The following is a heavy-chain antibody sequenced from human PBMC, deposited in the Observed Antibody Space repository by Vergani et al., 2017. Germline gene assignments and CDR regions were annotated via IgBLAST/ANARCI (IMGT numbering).Heavy chain of an antibody. CDR1: GFTFDDYA. V-gene: IGHV3-48*04. J-gene: IGHJ6*03. Sequence: EVQLVESGGGLVQPGRSLRLSCAASGFTFDDYAMHWVRQAPGKGLEWVSYISSSSSTIYYADSVKGRFTISRDNAKNSLYLQMNSLRAEDTAVYYCARPPVSYYYYYYMDVWGKGTTVTVSS. CDR2: ISSSSSTI. CDR3: ARPPVSYYYYYYMDV.